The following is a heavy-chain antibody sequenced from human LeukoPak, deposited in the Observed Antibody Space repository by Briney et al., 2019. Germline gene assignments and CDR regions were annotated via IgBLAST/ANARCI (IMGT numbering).Heavy chain of an antibody. V-gene: IGHV4-61*02. CDR3: ARGHLSRQQLFRLVGDYYMDV. CDR2: IYTSGST. D-gene: IGHD6-13*01. Sequence: PSETLSLTCTVSGGSISSGSYYWSWIRQPAGKGLEWIGRIYTSGSTNYNPSLKSRVTISVDTSKNQFSLKLSSVTAADTAVYYCARGHLSRQQLFRLVGDYYMDVWGKGTTVTVSS. CDR1: GGSISSGSYY. J-gene: IGHJ6*03.